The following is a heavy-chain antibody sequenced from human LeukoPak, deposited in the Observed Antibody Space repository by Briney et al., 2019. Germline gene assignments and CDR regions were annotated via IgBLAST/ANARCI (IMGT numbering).Heavy chain of an antibody. V-gene: IGHV3-53*01. D-gene: IGHD2-8*02. CDR3: ARDLVFRDYYDGMDV. J-gene: IGHJ6*02. CDR1: GFIVSHNS. Sequence: GGSLRLSCAASGFIVSHNSMTWVRKAPGKGLEWVSVIYSGGSIYYADSVKGRFTISRDNSKNTLYLQMNSLRAEDTAVYYCARDLVFRDYYDGMDVWGQGTTVTVSS. CDR2: IYSGGSI.